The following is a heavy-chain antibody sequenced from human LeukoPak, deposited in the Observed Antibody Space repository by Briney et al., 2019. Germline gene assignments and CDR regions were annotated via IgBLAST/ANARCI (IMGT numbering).Heavy chain of an antibody. CDR1: GFTFSTYN. Sequence: GRSLRLSYAASGFTFSTYNMNWVRQAPGKGLESVSSISGTATYIYYADSVKGRFTISRDSAKHSLYLQMNSLRAEDTAVYYCARDSDSGYWFDYWGQGTLVTVSS. J-gene: IGHJ4*02. V-gene: IGHV3-21*01. D-gene: IGHD3-22*01. CDR3: ARDSDSGYWFDY. CDR2: ISGTATYI.